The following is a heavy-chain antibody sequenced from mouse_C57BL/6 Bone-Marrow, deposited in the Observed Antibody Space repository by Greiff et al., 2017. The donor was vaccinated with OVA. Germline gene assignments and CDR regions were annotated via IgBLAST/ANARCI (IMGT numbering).Heavy chain of an antibody. D-gene: IGHD1-1*01. V-gene: IGHV5-6*01. Sequence: EVHLVESGGDLVKPGGSLKLSCAASGFTFSSYGMSWVRQTPDKRLEWVATISSGGSYTYYPDSVKGRFTISRDNAKNTLYLQMSSLKSEDTAMYYCARGDYYYYALVLFDYWGQGTTLTVSS. J-gene: IGHJ2*01. CDR3: ARGDYYYYALVLFDY. CDR2: ISSGGSYT. CDR1: GFTFSSYG.